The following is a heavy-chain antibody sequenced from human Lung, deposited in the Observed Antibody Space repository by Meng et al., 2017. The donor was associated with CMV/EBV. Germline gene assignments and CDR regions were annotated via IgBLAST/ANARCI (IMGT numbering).Heavy chain of an antibody. D-gene: IGHD6-19*01. CDR1: GFISSSFA. Sequence: SXPASGFISSSFAMIWVRQAPGKGLEWVSAVTGSGDSTYHADSVEGRFTISRDNSKNTLYLQMNSLRAEDTAVYYCAKDSPKYSHGWPRGNYFDYXGQGXLVTVSS. V-gene: IGHV3-23*01. CDR2: VTGSGDST. CDR3: AKDSPKYSHGWPRGNYFDY. J-gene: IGHJ4*02.